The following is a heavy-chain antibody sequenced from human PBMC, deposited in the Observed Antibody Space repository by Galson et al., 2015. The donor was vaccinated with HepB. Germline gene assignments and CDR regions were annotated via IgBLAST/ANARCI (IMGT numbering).Heavy chain of an antibody. Sequence: SVKVSCKVSGHTLTELSMHWLRQAPGKGFEWMGGFDPEDGETIYAQNFQGRVTVTEDTSIETAYLELRGLRSEDTAVYYCATAGGYWGQGTLVAVSS. J-gene: IGHJ4*02. CDR1: GHTLTELS. V-gene: IGHV1-24*01. CDR3: ATAGGY. D-gene: IGHD3-10*01. CDR2: FDPEDGET.